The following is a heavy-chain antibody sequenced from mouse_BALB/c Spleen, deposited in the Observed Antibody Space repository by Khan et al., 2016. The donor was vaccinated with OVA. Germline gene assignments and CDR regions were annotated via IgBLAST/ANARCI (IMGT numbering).Heavy chain of an antibody. CDR3: ARSGGNFHWYFDV. D-gene: IGHD2-1*01. CDR1: GFTFSSFG. CDR2: ISSGSSTI. V-gene: IGHV5-17*02. J-gene: IGHJ1*01. Sequence: EVMLVESGGGLVQPGGSRKLSCAASGFTFSSFGMHWVRQAPKKGLAWVAYISSGSSTIYYVDTVKGRFTISRDNPKNTLFLQMTSLRSEDTAMYYCARSGGNFHWYFDVWGAGTSVTVS.